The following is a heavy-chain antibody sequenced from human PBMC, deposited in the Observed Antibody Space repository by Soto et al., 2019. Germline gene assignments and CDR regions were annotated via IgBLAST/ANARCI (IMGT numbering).Heavy chain of an antibody. CDR1: EGTFSSYA. Sequence: QVQLVQSGAEVKKPGSSVKVSCKASEGTFSSYAISWVRQAPGQGLEWMGGIIPIFDTANYAQKFQGRVTITADESTSTAYMELSSLRSEDTAVYYRARDNGEREYLGDYWGQGTLVTVSS. CDR3: ARDNGEREYLGDY. V-gene: IGHV1-69*01. CDR2: IIPIFDTA. D-gene: IGHD2-8*01. J-gene: IGHJ4*02.